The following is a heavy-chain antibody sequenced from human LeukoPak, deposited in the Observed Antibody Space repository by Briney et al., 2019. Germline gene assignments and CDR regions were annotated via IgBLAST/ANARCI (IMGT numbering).Heavy chain of an antibody. CDR1: GYSISSDYY. CDR3: AKRPPLEGGAFDI. J-gene: IGHJ3*02. V-gene: IGHV4-38-2*02. CDR2: TYHSGST. Sequence: PETLSLTCTVSGYSISSDYYLGWIRQPPGKGLEWIGSTYHSGSTYYNPSLKSRVTISVDKSKDQFSLKLGSVTAADTAGFFCAKRPPLEGGAFDIWGQETMVTVSS.